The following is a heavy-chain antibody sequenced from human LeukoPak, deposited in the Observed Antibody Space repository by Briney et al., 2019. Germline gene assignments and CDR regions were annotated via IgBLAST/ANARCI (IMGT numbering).Heavy chain of an antibody. V-gene: IGHV1-18*04. CDR2: ISVYNGNT. J-gene: IGHJ4*02. Sequence: GASVKVSCKASGYTFTSYGISWVRQAPGQGLEWMGWISVYNGNTNYAQKLQGRVTMTTDTSTSTAYMELRSLRSDDTAVYYCARVNSRLAVSGYGHYDYWGQGTLVTVSS. CDR1: GYTFTSYG. D-gene: IGHD5-12*01. CDR3: ARVNSRLAVSGYGHYDY.